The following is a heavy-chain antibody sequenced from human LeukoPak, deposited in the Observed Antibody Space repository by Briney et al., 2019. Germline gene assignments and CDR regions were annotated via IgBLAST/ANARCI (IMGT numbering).Heavy chain of an antibody. D-gene: IGHD6-19*01. J-gene: IGHJ4*02. CDR2: INPNSGGT. CDR1: GYTFTGYY. V-gene: IGHV1-2*02. CDR3: ARESFIAVAGTPYFDY. Sequence: GASVKVSCKASGYTFTGYYMHWVRQAPGQGLEWMGWINPNSGGTNYAQKFQGRVTMTRDTSISTAYMELSRLRSDDTAVYYCARESFIAVAGTPYFDYWGQGTLVTVSS.